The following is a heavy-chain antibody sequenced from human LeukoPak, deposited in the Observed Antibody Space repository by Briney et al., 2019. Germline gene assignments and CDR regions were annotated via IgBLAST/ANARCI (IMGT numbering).Heavy chain of an antibody. CDR1: GYTFTHYY. D-gene: IGHD5-24*01. J-gene: IGHJ4*02. CDR3: ATVTSAYDGSPFDY. Sequence: ASVKLSCKVSGYTFTHYYMHWVPQAPGKGLEWMGLVDPEDGETIYAKKFQGRVTITADTSTDTAYMDLSSLRSEDTAVYYCATVTSAYDGSPFDYWGQGTLVTVSS. V-gene: IGHV1-69-2*01. CDR2: VDPEDGET.